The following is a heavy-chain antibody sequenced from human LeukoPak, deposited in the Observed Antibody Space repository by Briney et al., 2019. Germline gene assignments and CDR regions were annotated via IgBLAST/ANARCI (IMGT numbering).Heavy chain of an antibody. CDR3: ARERSTMVRGVIINYFDY. CDR1: GFTFSSYS. Sequence: GGSLRLSCAASGFTFSSYSMNWVRQAPGEGLEWVSYISSSSSTIYYADSVKGRFTISRDNAKNSLYLQMNSLRAEDTAVYYCARERSTMVRGVIINYFDYWGQGTLVTVSS. J-gene: IGHJ4*02. D-gene: IGHD3-10*01. CDR2: ISSSSSTI. V-gene: IGHV3-48*01.